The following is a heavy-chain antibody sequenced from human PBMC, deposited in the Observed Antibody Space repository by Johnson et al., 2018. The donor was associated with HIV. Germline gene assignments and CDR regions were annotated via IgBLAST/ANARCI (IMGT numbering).Heavy chain of an antibody. Sequence: VQVVESGGGVVWPGGSLRLSCAASGFTFDDYGMSWVRQAPGKGLEWVSGINWNGGSTGYADSVKGRFTISRDNAKNSLYLQMNSLRAEDTAVYYWARDWSSWYTVDAFDIWGQGTMVTVSS. D-gene: IGHD6-13*01. CDR3: ARDWSSWYTVDAFDI. V-gene: IGHV3-20*04. CDR2: INWNGGST. J-gene: IGHJ3*02. CDR1: GFTFDDYG.